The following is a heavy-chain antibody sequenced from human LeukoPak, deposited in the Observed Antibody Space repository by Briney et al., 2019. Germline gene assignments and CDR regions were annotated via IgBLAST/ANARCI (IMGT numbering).Heavy chain of an antibody. CDR2: INPNSGGT. CDR3: ARAGLTGLSYYYYYYMDV. Sequence: ASVKVSCKASGYTFAGYYMHWVRQAPGQGLEWMGWINPNSGGTNYAQKFQGRVTMTRDTSISTAYMELNSLRAGDTAVYYCARAGLTGLSYYYYYYMDVWGKGTTVTISS. V-gene: IGHV1-2*02. CDR1: GYTFAGYY. D-gene: IGHD3-9*01. J-gene: IGHJ6*03.